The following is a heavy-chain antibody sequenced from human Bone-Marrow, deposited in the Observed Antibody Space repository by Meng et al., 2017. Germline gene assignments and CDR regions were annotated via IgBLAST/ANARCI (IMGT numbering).Heavy chain of an antibody. V-gene: IGHV3-23*01. J-gene: IGHJ6*02. CDR1: GFTFSSYA. Sequence: GGSLRLSCAASGFTFSSYAMSWVRQAPGKGLEWVSAISGSGGSTYYADSVKGRFTISRDNSKNTLYLQMNSLRAEDTAVYYCTTDLVEMATKIDSYYYYGMDVWGQGTTVTVSS. D-gene: IGHD5-24*01. CDR3: TTDLVEMATKIDSYYYYGMDV. CDR2: ISGSGGST.